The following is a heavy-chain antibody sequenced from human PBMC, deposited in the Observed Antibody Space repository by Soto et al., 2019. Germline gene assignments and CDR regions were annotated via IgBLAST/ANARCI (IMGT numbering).Heavy chain of an antibody. Sequence: EASVKVSCKASGYAFTTYGFSWVRQAPGQGLEWMGWISAYNGNTNYAQKFQGRVTLTTETSTSTAYMELRSLRSDDTAVYYCAREGQLGYWGQGTLVTVS. J-gene: IGHJ4*02. CDR3: AREGQLGY. D-gene: IGHD6-6*01. CDR1: GYAFTTYG. V-gene: IGHV1-18*01. CDR2: ISAYNGNT.